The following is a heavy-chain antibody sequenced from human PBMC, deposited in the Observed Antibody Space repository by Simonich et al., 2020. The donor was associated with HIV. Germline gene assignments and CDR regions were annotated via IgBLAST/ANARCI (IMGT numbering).Heavy chain of an antibody. D-gene: IGHD6-13*01. CDR3: AQRRRARGGYSSSRGWFDP. Sequence: QITLKESGPTLVKPTQTLTLTCTFSGFSLSTSGVGVGWIRQPPGKALEGLTLIYWKDDQRYSPALKSRLTITKDTAKNQVGLTMTNMDPVDTATYYCAQRRRARGGYSSSRGWFDPWGQGTLVTVFS. CDR1: GFSLSTSGVG. CDR2: IYWKDDQ. V-gene: IGHV2-5*01. J-gene: IGHJ5*02.